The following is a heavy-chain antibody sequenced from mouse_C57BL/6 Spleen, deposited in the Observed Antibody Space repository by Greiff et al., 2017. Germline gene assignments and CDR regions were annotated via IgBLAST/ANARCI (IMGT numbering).Heavy chain of an antibody. CDR3: TAGGPKPYYYAMDY. D-gene: IGHD3-3*01. V-gene: IGHV6-3*01. Sequence: DVQLQESGGGLVQPGGSMKLSCVASGFTFSNYWMNWVRQSPEKGLEWVAQIRLKSDNYATHYAESVKGRFTISRDDSKSSVYLQMNNLRAEDTGIYYCTAGGPKPYYYAMDYWGQGTSVTVSS. CDR2: IRLKSDNYAT. J-gene: IGHJ4*01. CDR1: GFTFSNYW.